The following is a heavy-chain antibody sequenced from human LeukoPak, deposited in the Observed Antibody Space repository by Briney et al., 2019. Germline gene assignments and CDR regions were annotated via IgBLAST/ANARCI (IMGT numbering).Heavy chain of an antibody. V-gene: IGHV4-59*08. J-gene: IGHJ3*02. CDR3: ARPSRTGSGWDAFDI. Sequence: PSETLSLTCTVSGGSISSYYWSRIRQPPGKELEWIGYIYYSGSTNYNPSLKSRVTISVDTSKNQFSLNLSSVTAADTAVYYCARPSRTGSGWDAFDIWGQGTMVTASS. CDR1: GGSISSYY. D-gene: IGHD3-22*01. CDR2: IYYSGST.